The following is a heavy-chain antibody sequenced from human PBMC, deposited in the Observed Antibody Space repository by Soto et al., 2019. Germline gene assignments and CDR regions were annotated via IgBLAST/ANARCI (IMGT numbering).Heavy chain of an antibody. J-gene: IGHJ4*02. CDR3: VKEPRMGVGATYPVGIDY. D-gene: IGHD1-26*01. CDR1: GFTFSSYA. CDR2: ISGSGGST. V-gene: IGHV3-23*01. Sequence: PGGSLRPSCAASGFTFSSYAMSWVRQAPGKGLEWVSAISGSGGSTYYADSVKGRFTISRDNSKNTLYLQMNSLRAEDTAVYYCVKEPRMGVGATYPVGIDYWGQGTLVTVSS.